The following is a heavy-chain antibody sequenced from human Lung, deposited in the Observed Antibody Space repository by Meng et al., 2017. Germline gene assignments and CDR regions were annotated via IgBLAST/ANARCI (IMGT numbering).Heavy chain of an antibody. V-gene: IGHV3-33*01. J-gene: IGHJ3*02. CDR2: IWYDGSNK. CDR1: GFTFSSYG. CDR3: AAGARGNAFDI. Sequence: QVQLVGSGGGVVQPGRSLRPSCAASGFTFSSYGMHWVRQAPGKGLEWVAVIWYDGSNKYYADSVKGRFTISRDNSKNTLYLQMNSLRAEDTAVYYCAAGARGNAFDIWGQGTMVTVSS. D-gene: IGHD3-16*01.